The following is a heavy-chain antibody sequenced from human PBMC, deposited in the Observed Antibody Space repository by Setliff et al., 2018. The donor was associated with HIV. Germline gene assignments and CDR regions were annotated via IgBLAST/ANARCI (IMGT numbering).Heavy chain of an antibody. CDR3: ATPLWSVDTTMLTWPGY. CDR2: ISSNGRSI. J-gene: IGHJ4*02. V-gene: IGHV3-48*03. CDR1: GFSFSSYE. D-gene: IGHD5-18*01. Sequence: PGGSLRLSCEASGFSFSSYEMNWVRQAPGKGLEWVSYISSNGRSIYYADSVKGRFTISRDNAKNSLYLQMNSLRAEDTAVYYCATPLWSVDTTMLTWPGYWGQGTLVTAPQ.